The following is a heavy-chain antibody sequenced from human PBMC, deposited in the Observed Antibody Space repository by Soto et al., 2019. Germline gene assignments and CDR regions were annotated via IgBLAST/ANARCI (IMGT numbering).Heavy chain of an antibody. CDR2: IIPIFGTA. Sequence: QVQLVQSGAEVKKPGSSVKVSCKASGGTFSSYAISWVRQAPGQGLEWMGGIIPIFGTANYAQKFQGRGTITADESTSTAYMELSSLRSEDTAVYYCARDFPSTTVVTPFQHWGQGTLVTVSS. CDR1: GGTFSSYA. J-gene: IGHJ1*01. V-gene: IGHV1-69*01. CDR3: ARDFPSTTVVTPFQH. D-gene: IGHD4-17*01.